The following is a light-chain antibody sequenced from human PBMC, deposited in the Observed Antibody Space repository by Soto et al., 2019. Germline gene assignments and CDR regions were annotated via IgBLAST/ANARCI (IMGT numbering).Light chain of an antibody. CDR3: QSYDSSLSGYVA. V-gene: IGLV1-40*01. CDR1: SSNIGAGYD. CDR2: GNS. J-gene: IGLJ2*01. Sequence: QSVLTQPPSVSGAPGQRVTISCTGSSSNIGAGYDVHWYQQLPGTAPKLLIYGNSNRPSGVPDRFSGSKSGTSASLAITGLRAEDEADYYCQSYDSSLSGYVAFGGGTKLTVL.